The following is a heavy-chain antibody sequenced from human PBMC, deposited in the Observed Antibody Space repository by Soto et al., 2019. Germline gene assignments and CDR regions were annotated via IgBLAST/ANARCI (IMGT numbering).Heavy chain of an antibody. CDR1: GDTDTNYV. CDR2: IFPKFGTT. J-gene: IGHJ6*02. V-gene: IGHV1-69*01. Sequence: QVQLVQSGAEVKKPGSSVKVSCKASGDTDTNYVISWVRQAPGQVLEWLGGIFPKFGTTYSAQKLQDSLTITADERTSTVYMQLSSLRLDDTAVYYWEAEMTFVKLSVVWGQVTTVTVSS. D-gene: IGHD3-16*02. CDR3: EAEMTFVKLSVV.